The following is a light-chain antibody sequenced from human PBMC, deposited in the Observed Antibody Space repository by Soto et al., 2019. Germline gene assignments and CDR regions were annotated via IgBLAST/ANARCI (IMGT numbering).Light chain of an antibody. CDR3: SSYTSSSTLVV. V-gene: IGLV2-14*01. CDR2: DVS. J-gene: IGLJ1*01. Sequence: QSALTQPASVSGSPGQSITISCTGTSSDVGDYNYVSWYQQHPGKAPKRMIYDVSNRPSGVSNRFSGSKSGNTASLTISGLQAEDEADYYCSSYTSSSTLVVFGTGTKVTVL. CDR1: SSDVGDYNY.